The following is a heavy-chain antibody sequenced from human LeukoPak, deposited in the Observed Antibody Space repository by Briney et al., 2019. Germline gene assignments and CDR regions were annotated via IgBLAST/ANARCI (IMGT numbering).Heavy chain of an antibody. Sequence: GGSLRLSCAASGFTFSNAWMSWVRQAPGKGLEWVANIKQDGSEKYYVDSVKGRFTISRDNAKNSLYLQMNSLRAEDTAVYYCARDLNYDILTGYSQYYFDYWGQGTLVTVSS. CDR2: IKQDGSEK. J-gene: IGHJ4*02. V-gene: IGHV3-7*01. D-gene: IGHD3-9*01. CDR3: ARDLNYDILTGYSQYYFDY. CDR1: GFTFSNAW.